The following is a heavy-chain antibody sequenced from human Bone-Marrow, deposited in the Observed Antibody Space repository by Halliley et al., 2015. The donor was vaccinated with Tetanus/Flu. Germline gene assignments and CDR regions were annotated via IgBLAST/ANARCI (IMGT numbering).Heavy chain of an antibody. D-gene: IGHD3-10*01. V-gene: IGHV3-53*01. CDR1: GGPLSGYH. CDR3: ARGGGRYYSPYD. J-gene: IGHJ4*02. CDR2: IYAGGAT. Sequence: LSLTCSVSGGPLSGYHWSWVRQPPGKGLEWVSSIYAGGATYFADSVRGRFIISRDESKNTVYLQMNNLRVEDTAVYHCARGGGRYYSPYDWGQGTLVTVSS.